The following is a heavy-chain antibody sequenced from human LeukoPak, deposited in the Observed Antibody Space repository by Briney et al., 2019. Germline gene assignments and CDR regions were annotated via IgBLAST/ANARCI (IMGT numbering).Heavy chain of an antibody. D-gene: IGHD5-24*01. CDR2: IYSGGST. CDR3: ARDTRTDGYGSFDY. V-gene: IGHV3-66*01. CDR1: GFTVSSNY. Sequence: PGGSLRLSCAASGFTVSSNYMSWVRQAPGKGLEWVSVIYSGGSTYYADSVKGRFTISRDNSKNTLYLQMNSLRAEDTAVYYCARDTRTDGYGSFDYWGQGTLVTVSS. J-gene: IGHJ4*02.